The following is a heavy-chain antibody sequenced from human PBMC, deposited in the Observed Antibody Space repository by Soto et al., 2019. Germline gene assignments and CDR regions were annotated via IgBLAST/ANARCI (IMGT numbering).Heavy chain of an antibody. Sequence: ASVKVSCKASGGTFSSYAISWVRQAPGQGLEWMGGIIPIFGTANYAQKFQGRVTITADESTSTAHMELSSLRSEDTAVYYCARGGQECSSTGCSYHYDGMDVWRQGTTVTVSS. J-gene: IGHJ6*02. V-gene: IGHV1-69*13. CDR1: GGTFSSYA. CDR3: ARGGQECSSTGCSYHYDGMDV. D-gene: IGHD2-2*01. CDR2: IIPIFGTA.